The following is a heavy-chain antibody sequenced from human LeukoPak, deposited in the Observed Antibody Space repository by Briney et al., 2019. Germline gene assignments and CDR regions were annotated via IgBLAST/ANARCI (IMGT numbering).Heavy chain of an antibody. V-gene: IGHV3-23*01. CDR3: ANVHLIPDEDYFDY. CDR1: GLTFTRYA. Sequence: GGALRLSCATSGLTFTRYAMSWVRQAPGKGLEWVLGISSSGGVTYSADSVKGRFTISRDNAKKSLYLQMNSLRAEDTAVYYCANVHLIPDEDYFDYWGQGTLVSVSS. D-gene: IGHD1-1*01. CDR2: ISSSGGVT. J-gene: IGHJ4*02.